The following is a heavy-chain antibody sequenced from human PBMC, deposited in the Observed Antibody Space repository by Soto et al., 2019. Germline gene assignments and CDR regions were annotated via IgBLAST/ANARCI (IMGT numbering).Heavy chain of an antibody. D-gene: IGHD2-2*01. J-gene: IGHJ4*02. Sequence: LSLTCTVSGGSISSSSYYWGWIRQPPGKGLEWIGSIYYSGSTYYNPSLKSRVTISVGTSKNQFSLKLSSVTAADTAMYYCAKSNLYCDRANCYVFDYWGQGTLLTVSS. CDR1: GGSISSSSYY. CDR3: AKSNLYCDRANCYVFDY. V-gene: IGHV4-39*01. CDR2: IYYSGST.